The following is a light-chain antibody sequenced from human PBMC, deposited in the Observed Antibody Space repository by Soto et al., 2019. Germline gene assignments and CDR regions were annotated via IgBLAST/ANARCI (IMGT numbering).Light chain of an antibody. CDR2: DNN. CDR3: GTWDSSLSGYA. V-gene: IGLV1-51*01. J-gene: IGLJ1*01. CDR1: GSNLGNNY. Sequence: QSVLTQPPSVSAAPGQKVTISCSGRGSNLGNNYVSWYQQLPGTAPKLLIYDNNKRPPWIPDRFSGSRSDTSATLGITGLQTGDEADYYCGTWDSSLSGYAFGTGTKVTVL.